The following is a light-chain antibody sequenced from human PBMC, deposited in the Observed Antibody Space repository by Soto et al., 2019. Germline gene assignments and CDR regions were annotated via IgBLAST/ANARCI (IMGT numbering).Light chain of an antibody. CDR1: QSISSW. V-gene: IGKV1-5*01. Sequence: DIQMTQSPSTLSASVGDRVTITCRASQSISSWLAWYQQKPGKAPKLLIYDASSLESGVPSRFSGSGSGTDFTLTISSLQPDDFATYYCQQYNSYLFTFGPGTKVDIK. CDR3: QQYNSYLFT. CDR2: DAS. J-gene: IGKJ3*01.